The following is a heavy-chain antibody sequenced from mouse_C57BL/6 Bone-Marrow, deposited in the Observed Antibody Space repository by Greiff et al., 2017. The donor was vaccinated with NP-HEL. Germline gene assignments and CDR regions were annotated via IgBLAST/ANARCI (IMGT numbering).Heavy chain of an antibody. V-gene: IGHV14-4*01. D-gene: IGHD2-5*01. Sequence: VQLQQSGAELVRPGASVKLSCTASGFNIKDDYMHWVKQRPEQGLEWIGWIDPENGDTEYASKFQGKATITADTSSNTAYLQLSSLASEDTAVYYSTTTGYYSNYDYWGQGTTLTVSS. CDR2: IDPENGDT. J-gene: IGHJ2*01. CDR1: GFNIKDDY. CDR3: TTTGYYSNYDY.